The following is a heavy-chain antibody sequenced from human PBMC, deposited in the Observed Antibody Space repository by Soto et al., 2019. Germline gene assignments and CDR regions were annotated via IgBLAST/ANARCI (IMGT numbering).Heavy chain of an antibody. Sequence: EVQLVESGGGLVQSGGSLRLSCAVSGFTFTTYWMTWVRQAPGKGLEWVANIKEDGTEKNYLDSVGGRFSISRDNAKNSLYLQMNSLRAEDTAIYYCARAGSENEYWGQGTPVTVSS. J-gene: IGHJ4*02. V-gene: IGHV3-7*05. CDR1: GFTFTTYW. CDR2: IKEDGTEK. D-gene: IGHD3-10*01. CDR3: ARAGSENEY.